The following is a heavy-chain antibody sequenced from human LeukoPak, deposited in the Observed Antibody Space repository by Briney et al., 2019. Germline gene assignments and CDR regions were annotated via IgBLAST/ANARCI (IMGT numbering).Heavy chain of an antibody. CDR1: GFTFSSYE. CDR2: ISGSGSTM. D-gene: IGHD1-26*01. V-gene: IGHV3-48*03. CDR3: AREEWEFDY. J-gene: IGHJ4*02. Sequence: GGSLRLSCAASGFTFSSYEMNWVRQAPGKGLEWVSYISGSGSTMYYADSVKGRFTISGDNAKSSLYLQMNSLRAEDTAVYYCAREEWEFDYWGQGTLVTVSS.